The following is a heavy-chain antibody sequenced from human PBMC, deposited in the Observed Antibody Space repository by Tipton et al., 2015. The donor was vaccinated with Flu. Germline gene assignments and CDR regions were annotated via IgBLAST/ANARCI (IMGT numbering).Heavy chain of an antibody. D-gene: IGHD4-11*01. CDR2: IHYSGSP. V-gene: IGHV4-38-2*02. CDR3: AGRDYSNYVSVPKNWFDP. Sequence: LRLSCTVSRDSMRSDYFWGWIRQAPGKGLEWIGNIHYSGSPHYNPSLKSRVTISIDTSKNQFSPRLSSVTAADTAVYYCAGRDYSNYVSVPKNWFDPWGQGTLVTVSS. J-gene: IGHJ5*02. CDR1: RDSMRSDYF.